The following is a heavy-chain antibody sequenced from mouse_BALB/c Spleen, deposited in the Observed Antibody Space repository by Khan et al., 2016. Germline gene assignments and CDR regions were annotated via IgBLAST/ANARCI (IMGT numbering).Heavy chain of an antibody. CDR1: GYTFTNYG. D-gene: IGHD2-4*01. V-gene: IGHV9-3-1*01. CDR3: ARDYDYDGDWYFDV. CDR2: MNTYTGEP. Sequence: QIQLVQSGPELKKPGETVKISCKASGYTFTNYGMNWVKQAPGKGLKWMGWMNTYTGEPTSADDFKGRFAFSLKTSARTAYLQINNLKNEDTATYFGARDYDYDGDWYFDVWGAGTTVTVSA. J-gene: IGHJ1*01.